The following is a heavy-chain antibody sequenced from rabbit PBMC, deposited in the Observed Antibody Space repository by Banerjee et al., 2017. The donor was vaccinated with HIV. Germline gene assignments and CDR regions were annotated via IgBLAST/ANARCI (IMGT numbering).Heavy chain of an antibody. Sequence: QEQLEESGGDLVKPEGTLTLTCKASGFSFSSSYWICWVRQAPGKGLEWIACIYAGSGGTTYYASWAKGRFTISNASSTTMTLQVTSLTAADTATYFCARDLAGVIGWNFGLWGPGTLVT. CDR1: GFSFSSSYW. V-gene: IGHV1S45*01. CDR2: IYAGSGGTT. D-gene: IGHD4-1*01. J-gene: IGHJ6*01. CDR3: ARDLAGVIGWNFGL.